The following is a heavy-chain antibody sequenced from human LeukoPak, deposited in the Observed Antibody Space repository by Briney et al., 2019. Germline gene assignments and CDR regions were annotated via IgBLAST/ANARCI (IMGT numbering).Heavy chain of an antibody. V-gene: IGHV4-34*01. CDR2: INHSGST. CDR1: GGSFSGYY. Sequence: PSETLSLTCAVYGGSFSGYYWSWIRQPPGKGLEWIGKINHSGSTNYNPSLKSRVTISVDTSKNQCSLKLSSVTAADTAVYYCARENSVLRYHTRFDYWGQGTLDTVSS. CDR3: ARENSVLRYHTRFDY. J-gene: IGHJ4*02. D-gene: IGHD2/OR15-2a*01.